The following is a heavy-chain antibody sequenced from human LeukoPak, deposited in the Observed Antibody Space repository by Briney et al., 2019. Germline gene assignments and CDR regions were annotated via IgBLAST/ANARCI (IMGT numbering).Heavy chain of an antibody. CDR3: ARGGELLRPADY. Sequence: GGSLRLSCAASGFTFSSYWMSWVRQAPGKGLEWVANMNQDGSEKYYVDSVKGRFTNSRDNAKNSLHLQMNNLRAEDTAVYYCARGGELLRPADYWGQGTLVTVSS. V-gene: IGHV3-7*01. CDR2: MNQDGSEK. D-gene: IGHD1-26*01. CDR1: GFTFSSYW. J-gene: IGHJ4*02.